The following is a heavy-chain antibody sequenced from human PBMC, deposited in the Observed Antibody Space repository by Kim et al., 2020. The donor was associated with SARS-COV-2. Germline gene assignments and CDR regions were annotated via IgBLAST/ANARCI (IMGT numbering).Heavy chain of an antibody. CDR1: GGSVSSGSYH. V-gene: IGHV4-61*01. J-gene: IGHJ6*01. CDR3: ARSNFYDSNGYYYDY. CDR2: IYYTGST. Sequence: SETLSLTCTVSGGSVSSGSYHWSWIRQPTGKALDWIGYIYYTGSTNYNPSLKSRVTISVDTSKNQFSLKLSSVTAADTAVYYCARSNFYDSNGYYYDY. D-gene: IGHD3-22*01.